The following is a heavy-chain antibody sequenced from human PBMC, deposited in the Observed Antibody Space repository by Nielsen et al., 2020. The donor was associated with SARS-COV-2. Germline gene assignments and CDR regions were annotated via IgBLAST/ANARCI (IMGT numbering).Heavy chain of an antibody. CDR3: ARYTREDDQKSDY. CDR2: IIPILGIA. V-gene: IGHV1-69*02. CDR1: GGTFSSYT. J-gene: IGHJ4*02. Sequence: SVKVSCKASGGTFSSYTISWVRQAPGQGLGWMGRIIPILGIANYAQKFQGRVTITADKSTSTAYMELSSLRSEDTAVYYCARYTREDDQKSDYWGQGTLVTVSS. D-gene: IGHD1-1*01.